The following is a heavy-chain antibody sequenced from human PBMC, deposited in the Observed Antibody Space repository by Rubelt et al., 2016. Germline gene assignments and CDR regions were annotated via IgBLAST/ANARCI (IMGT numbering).Heavy chain of an antibody. V-gene: IGHV3-23*01. J-gene: IGHJ4*02. CDR3: AKDQRYCSGGSCFATPSYYFDY. D-gene: IGHD2-15*01. Sequence: VKGRFTISRDNSKNTLYLQMNSLRAEDTAVYYCAKDQRYCSGGSCFATPSYYFDYWGQGTLVTVSS.